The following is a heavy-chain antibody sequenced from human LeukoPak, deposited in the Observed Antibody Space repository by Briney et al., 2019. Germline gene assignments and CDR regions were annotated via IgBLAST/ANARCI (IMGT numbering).Heavy chain of an antibody. J-gene: IGHJ3*02. CDR3: ARKSGVATMADAFDI. CDR1: GGSISSSRSY. D-gene: IGHD5-12*01. Sequence: PSETLSLTCTVSGGSISSSRSYWGWIRQPPGKGLEWIGSIYYSGITYYNPSLKSRVTISVDTSKNQFSLKVNSVSAADTAVYYCARKSGVATMADAFDIWGQGTKVTVSS. CDR2: IYYSGIT. V-gene: IGHV4-39*01.